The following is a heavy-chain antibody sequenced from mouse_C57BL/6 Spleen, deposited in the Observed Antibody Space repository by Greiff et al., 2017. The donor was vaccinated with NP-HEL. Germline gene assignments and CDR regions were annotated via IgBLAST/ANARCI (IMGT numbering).Heavy chain of an antibody. Sequence: EVQRVESGGGLVKPGGSLKLSCAASGFTFSSYAMSWVRQTPEKRLEWVATISDGGSYTYYPDNVKGRFTISRDNAKNNLYLQMSHLKSEDTAMYYCARRDGFAYWGQGTLVTVSA. J-gene: IGHJ3*01. CDR1: GFTFSSYA. V-gene: IGHV5-4*03. CDR2: ISDGGSYT. CDR3: ARRDGFAY.